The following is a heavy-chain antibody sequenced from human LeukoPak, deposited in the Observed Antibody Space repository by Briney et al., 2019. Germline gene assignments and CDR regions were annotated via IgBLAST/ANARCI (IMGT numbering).Heavy chain of an antibody. J-gene: IGHJ6*02. CDR2: ISGSGEAV. D-gene: IGHD6-19*01. V-gene: IGHV3-23*01. CDR1: GFTFSSYA. Sequence: GGSLRLSCAASGFTFSSYAMSWLRQPPGKGREGKGLEWVSSISGSGEAVYYADSVKGRFTVYRDNAGSILYLQMDSLRAEDTAVYFCAKRMAGTGYFYFMDVWGRGTPVAVSS. CDR3: AKRMAGTGYFYFMDV.